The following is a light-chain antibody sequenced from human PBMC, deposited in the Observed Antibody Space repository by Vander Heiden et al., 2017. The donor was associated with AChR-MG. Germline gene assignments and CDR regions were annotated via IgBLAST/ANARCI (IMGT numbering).Light chain of an antibody. V-gene: IGLV1-44*01. CDR1: SPRLGSTA. CDR3: ASWDDSLNVWV. J-gene: IGLJ3*02. Sequence: QSVLSQPPSTSGTSGHRIPISCSGSSPRLGSTAVNWYQLLPGTAPKLLIYSFKQRPSGVPDRFAGSKSGTSTSLAISGLRSEDEADYFWASWDDSLNVWVFGGGTKLTVL. CDR2: SFK.